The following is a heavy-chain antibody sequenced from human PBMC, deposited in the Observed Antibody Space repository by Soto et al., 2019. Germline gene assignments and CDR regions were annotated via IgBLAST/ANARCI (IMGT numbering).Heavy chain of an antibody. Sequence: SETLSLTCTVSGGSISSGGYYWSWIRQHPGEGLEWIGYIYYSGSTYYNPSLKSRVTISVDTSKNQFSLKLTSVTAADTAVYYCARDKITGIFDYWGQGTLVTVSS. D-gene: IGHD2-8*02. J-gene: IGHJ4*02. V-gene: IGHV4-31*03. CDR2: IYYSGST. CDR1: GGSISSGGYY. CDR3: ARDKITGIFDY.